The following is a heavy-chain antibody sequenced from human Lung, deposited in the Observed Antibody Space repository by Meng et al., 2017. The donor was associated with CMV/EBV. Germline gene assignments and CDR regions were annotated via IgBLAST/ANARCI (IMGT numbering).Heavy chain of an antibody. CDR3: AREKSNYGDHYFDF. CDR1: GFTFSDYY. D-gene: IGHD4-11*01. J-gene: IGHJ4*02. CDR2: ISGSGYTT. V-gene: IGHV3-11*04. Sequence: SCAASGFTFSDYYMTWIRQAPGKGLEWISYISGSGYTTYYADSVKGRFTISRDNAKSSLYLQMNSLTAEDTGVYYCAREKSNYGDHYFDFWGQGXLVTVSS.